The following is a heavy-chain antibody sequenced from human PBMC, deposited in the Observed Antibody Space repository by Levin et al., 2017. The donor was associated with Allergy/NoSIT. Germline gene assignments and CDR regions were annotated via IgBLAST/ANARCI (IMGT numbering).Heavy chain of an antibody. V-gene: IGHV2-5*01. CDR3: AKLFEY. J-gene: IGHJ4*02. Sequence: SGPTLVKPTQTLTLTCTLSGFSLNTSGVAVGWIRQPPGKALEWLAVIFWNDEKRYSASLKSRLTISKDSSKNQVVLTMTNMDPVDTGTYFCAKLFEYWGQGTLVTVSS. CDR2: IFWNDEK. CDR1: GFSLNTSGVA.